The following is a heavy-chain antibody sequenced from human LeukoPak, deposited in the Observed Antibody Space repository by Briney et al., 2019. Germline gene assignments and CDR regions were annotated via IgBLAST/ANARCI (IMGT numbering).Heavy chain of an antibody. J-gene: IGHJ4*02. Sequence: GGSLRLSCVASGFTFSSYAMSWVRQAPGKGLEWVSSISASGGNTYYADSVQGRFTISRDNSKKTLYLQMNSLRAEDTVVFYCAKGDRSGSYSYFDYWGQGTLVTVSS. CDR2: ISASGGNT. D-gene: IGHD3-10*01. V-gene: IGHV3-23*01. CDR1: GFTFSSYA. CDR3: AKGDRSGSYSYFDY.